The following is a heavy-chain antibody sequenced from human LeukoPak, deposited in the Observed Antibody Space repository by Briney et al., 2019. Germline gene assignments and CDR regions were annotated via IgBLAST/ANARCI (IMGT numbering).Heavy chain of an antibody. CDR1: GYTFTGYY. V-gene: IGHV1-2*02. CDR2: INPNSGGT. Sequence: ASVKVSCKASGYTFTGYYLHWVRQAPGQGLEWMGWINPNSGGTNYAQKFQGRVTMTRDTSISTAYMELSRLRSDDTVVYYCARDRKNYDFWSGYYVKRGVAYYMDVWGKGTTVTVSS. J-gene: IGHJ6*03. CDR3: ARDRKNYDFWSGYYVKRGVAYYMDV. D-gene: IGHD3-3*01.